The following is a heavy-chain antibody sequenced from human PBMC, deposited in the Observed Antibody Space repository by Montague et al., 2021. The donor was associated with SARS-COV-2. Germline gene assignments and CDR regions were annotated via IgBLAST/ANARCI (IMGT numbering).Heavy chain of an antibody. D-gene: IGHD6-19*01. V-gene: IGHV4-39*01. CDR1: GGSISSSSYY. CDR2: IYYRGST. J-gene: IGHJ4*02. Sequence: SETLSLTCTVPGGSISSSSYYWAWIRQPPGKGLEWIGSIYYRGSTYYNPSLKSRVLISVDTSKNQLSLTLTSVTAADTAVYYCATQEDPSGWIPGPFDFWGQGTLLSVSS. CDR3: ATQEDPSGWIPGPFDF.